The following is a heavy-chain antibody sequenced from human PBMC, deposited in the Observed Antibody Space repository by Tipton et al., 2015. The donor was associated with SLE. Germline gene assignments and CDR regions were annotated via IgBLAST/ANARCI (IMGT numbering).Heavy chain of an antibody. CDR2: IYPGDSQT. J-gene: IGHJ4*02. CDR1: GYRFISYW. D-gene: IGHD2-2*01. V-gene: IGHV5-51*03. CDR3: VKRRGASWPIWDH. Sequence: QLVQSGAEVKKPGESLKISCEGSGYRFISYWIAWVRHMPGKDLEWMGIIYPGDSQTRYGPSFEGQVAISVDKSISTAYLQWTSLKASDTALYYCVKRRGASWPIWDHWGRGTLVTVSS.